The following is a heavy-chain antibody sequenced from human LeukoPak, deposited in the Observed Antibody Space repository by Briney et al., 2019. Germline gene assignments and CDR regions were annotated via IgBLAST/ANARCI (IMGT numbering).Heavy chain of an antibody. CDR3: ASLLTPYHGSGGGGMDV. D-gene: IGHD3-10*01. CDR1: GFTFSSHS. CDR2: ISGSSYYI. V-gene: IGHV3-21*01. Sequence: GGSLRLSCSASGFTFSSHSMNWVRQAPGKGLEWVSSISGSSYYIYYADSMKGRITISRDNARNSLYLQMTSLTAEDTAVYSCASLLTPYHGSGGGGMDVWGQGTTVTVSS. J-gene: IGHJ6*02.